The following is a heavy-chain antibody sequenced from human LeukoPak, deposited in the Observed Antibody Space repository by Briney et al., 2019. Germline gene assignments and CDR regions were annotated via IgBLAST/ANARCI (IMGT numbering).Heavy chain of an antibody. CDR2: ISDSGST. V-gene: IGHV4-59*11. CDR3: ARGYDSSAYYPFNY. Sequence: SETLSLTCVVSGGSLSTHHWSWMRQSPGRGLEWIGYISDSGSTNYNPSLKSRVTISVDTSKNQFSLMLSSVTAADTVVYYCARGYDSSAYYPFNYWGQGTLVTVSS. CDR1: GGSLSTHH. D-gene: IGHD3-22*01. J-gene: IGHJ4*02.